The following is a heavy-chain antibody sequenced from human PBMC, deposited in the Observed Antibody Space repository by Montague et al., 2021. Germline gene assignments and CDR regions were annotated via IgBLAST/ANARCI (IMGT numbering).Heavy chain of an antibody. D-gene: IGHD6-6*01. CDR2: IYNSGST. V-gene: IGHV4-59*01. Sequence: SETLSLTCTISGGSIRSYNWNWIRQPPGKGLEWICYIYNSGSTNYNPSLKSRVNISLDTSNYKFSLHLRSVTAADTAVYYCARALAARWWFDPWGQGTLVTVSS. J-gene: IGHJ5*02. CDR3: ARALAARWWFDP. CDR1: GGSIRSYN.